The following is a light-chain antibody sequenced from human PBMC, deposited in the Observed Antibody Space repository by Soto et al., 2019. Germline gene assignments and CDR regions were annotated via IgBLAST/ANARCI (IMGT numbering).Light chain of an antibody. CDR2: EAS. CDR1: HGINNR. CDR3: QQYTSYPLT. V-gene: IGKV1-5*03. J-gene: IGKJ4*01. Sequence: DIQMTQSPSTLSASVGDRVIITCRASHGINNRLAWYQQKPGKAPNLLIYEASSLESGVPSRFSGSGSGTEFTLTISSLQPEDFASFYCQQYTSYPLTFGGGTKVDIK.